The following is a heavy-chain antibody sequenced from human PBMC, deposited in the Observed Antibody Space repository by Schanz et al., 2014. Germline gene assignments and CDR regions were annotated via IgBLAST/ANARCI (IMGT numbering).Heavy chain of an antibody. V-gene: IGHV1-2*06. D-gene: IGHD1-1*01. Sequence: QVQLVQSGAELKNPGASVKVSCKASGYSFSAYYIHWMRQAPGQGLEWLGRFTHISQKFQGRVTMTRDTSSTTAYMDLTSLRSDDTAVYYCVRELSGGTFDSWGQGALVTVSS. CDR1: GYSFSAYY. CDR2: FT. J-gene: IGHJ4*02. CDR3: VRELSGGTFDS.